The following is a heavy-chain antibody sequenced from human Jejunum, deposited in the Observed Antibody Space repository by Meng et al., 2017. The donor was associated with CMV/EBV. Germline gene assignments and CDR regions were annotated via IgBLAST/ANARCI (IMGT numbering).Heavy chain of an antibody. V-gene: IGHV4-30-4*08. D-gene: IGHD5-24*01. CDR1: GASHDTSGND. CDR3: ARERRDAHWLDS. J-gene: IGHJ5*01. Sequence: VAGASHDTSGNDWDWIRQPPGRGLEGMGYMHPGESTSCNPTLKGRVTVTIATSKNQFFLKVTSVTVADTAVYYCARERRDAHWLDSWGRGSLVTVSS. CDR2: MHPGEST.